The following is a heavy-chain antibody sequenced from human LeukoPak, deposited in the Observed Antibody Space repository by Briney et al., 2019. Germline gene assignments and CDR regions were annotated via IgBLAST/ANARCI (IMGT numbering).Heavy chain of an antibody. D-gene: IGHD2-15*01. CDR3: AREDGYCSGGNCYSYFDS. J-gene: IGHJ4*02. CDR1: GFAFSHFW. V-gene: IGHV3-7*01. CDR2: IKKTGSET. Sequence: GGSLRLSCAASGFAFSHFWMSWVRQAPGKGLEWVAYIKKTGSETYYVDSVKGRFTITRDNTRNSLFLQMYSLRAEDTAVYFCAREDGYCSGGNCYSYFDSWGQGTLVTVSS.